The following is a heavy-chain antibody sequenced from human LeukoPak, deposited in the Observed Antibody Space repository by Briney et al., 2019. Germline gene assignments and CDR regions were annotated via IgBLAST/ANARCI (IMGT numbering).Heavy chain of an antibody. CDR2: ISGSGGST. V-gene: IGHV3-23*01. CDR1: GFTFSIYA. J-gene: IGHJ4*02. D-gene: IGHD2-8*01. Sequence: GGSLRLSCAASGFTFSIYAMSWVRQAPGKGLEWVSAISGSGGSTYYADSVKGRFTISRDNYKSTLYLQMSSLRAEDTAVYYCAKGRDSYAILDYWGQGTLVTVSS. CDR3: AKGRDSYAILDY.